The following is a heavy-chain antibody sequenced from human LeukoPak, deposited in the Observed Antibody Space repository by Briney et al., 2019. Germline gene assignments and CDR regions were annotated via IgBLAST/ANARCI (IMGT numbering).Heavy chain of an antibody. CDR1: GGSVGSAGYY. Sequence: SETLSITCTVSGGSVGSAGYYWSWIRQPPGGGLEWIGYIYYIRDTNYNPSLKSRVTMSLDPSKNQFSLKLNSVTAADTAVYYCARTQSQSGSYRYYFGYWGQGTLVTVSS. J-gene: IGHJ4*02. CDR2: IYYIRDT. D-gene: IGHD1-26*01. V-gene: IGHV4-61*08. CDR3: ARTQSQSGSYRYYFGY.